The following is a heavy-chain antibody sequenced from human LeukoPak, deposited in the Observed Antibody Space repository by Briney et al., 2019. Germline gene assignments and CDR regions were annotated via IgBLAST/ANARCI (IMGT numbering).Heavy chain of an antibody. J-gene: IGHJ6*03. Sequence: GGSLRLSCAASGFTFSSYEMNWVRQAPGKGLEWVSYISSSGSPIYYADSVKGRFTISRDNAKNSLYLQMNSLRAEDTAVYYCAGGFWSGYYGYYYYMDVWGKGTTVTVSS. V-gene: IGHV3-48*03. CDR2: ISSSGSPI. D-gene: IGHD3-3*01. CDR3: AGGFWSGYYGYYYYMDV. CDR1: GFTFSSYE.